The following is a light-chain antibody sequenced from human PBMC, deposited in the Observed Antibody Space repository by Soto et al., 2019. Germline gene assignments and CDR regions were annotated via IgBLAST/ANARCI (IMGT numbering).Light chain of an antibody. CDR1: SSDVGGYNY. J-gene: IGLJ2*01. Sequence: QSALTQPASVSGSPGQTITISCTGTSSDVGGYNYVSWYQQHPGKAPKLMIYDVNNRPSGVSNRFSGSNSGNTASLTISGLQAEDQADYYCSSYTSSSTLVVFGGGTQLTVL. CDR3: SSYTSSSTLVV. V-gene: IGLV2-14*01. CDR2: DVN.